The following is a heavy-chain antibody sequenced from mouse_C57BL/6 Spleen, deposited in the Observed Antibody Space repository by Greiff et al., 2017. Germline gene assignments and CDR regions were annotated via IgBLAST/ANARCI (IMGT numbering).Heavy chain of an antibody. CDR2: IDPSDSYT. CDR1: GYTFTSYW. V-gene: IGHV1-69*01. Sequence: QVQLKQPGAELVMPGASVKLSCKASGYTFTSYWMHWVKQRPGQGLEWIGEIDPSDSYTNYNQKFKGKSTLTVDKSSSTAYMQLSRLTSEDSAVYYCARSGYYGSSLYYFDYWGQGTTLTVSS. J-gene: IGHJ2*01. CDR3: ARSGYYGSSLYYFDY. D-gene: IGHD1-1*01.